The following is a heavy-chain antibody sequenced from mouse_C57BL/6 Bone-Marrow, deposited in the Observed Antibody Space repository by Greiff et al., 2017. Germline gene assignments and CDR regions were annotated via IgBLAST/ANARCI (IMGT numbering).Heavy chain of an antibody. V-gene: IGHV1-61*01. CDR2: IYPSDSET. J-gene: IGHJ4*01. D-gene: IGHD2-5*01. CDR1: GYTFTSYW. Sequence: QVQLQQPGAELVKPGASVKMSCKASGYTFTSYWMDWVKQRPGQGLEWIGNIYPSDSETPYNQKFKDKATLTVDKSSSTAYMQLSSLTSEDSAVYYCARGLYSNYDLAMDYWGQGTSVTVSS. CDR3: ARGLYSNYDLAMDY.